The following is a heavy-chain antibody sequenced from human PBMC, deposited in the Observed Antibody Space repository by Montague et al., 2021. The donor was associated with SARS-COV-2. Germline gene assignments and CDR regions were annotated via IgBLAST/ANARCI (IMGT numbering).Heavy chain of an antibody. D-gene: IGHD6-6*01. V-gene: IGHV3-33*01. J-gene: IGHJ6*02. CDR1: GFSFSSYV. Sequence: SLRLSCAASGFSFSSYVMHWVRQAPGKGLEWVAVIWYDGSNTYXXXSXXXRFXISRDNSKNTLYLQMSSLRAEDTAVYYCARDRLEQLVLFYYDGMDVWGQGTTVTVSS. CDR3: ARDRLEQLVLFYYDGMDV. CDR2: IWYDGSNT.